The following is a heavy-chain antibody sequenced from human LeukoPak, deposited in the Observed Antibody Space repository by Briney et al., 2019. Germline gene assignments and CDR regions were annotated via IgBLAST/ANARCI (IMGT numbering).Heavy chain of an antibody. J-gene: IGHJ4*02. CDR3: ARETPYGSGSYFEGTFDY. D-gene: IGHD3-10*01. Sequence: SETLSLTCTVSGGSISSYYWNWIRQPPGKGLEWIGYIYNSGSTNNNPSLKSRVTISVDTSKKQFSLKLSSVTAADTAVYYCARETPYGSGSYFEGTFDYWGQGTLVTVSS. CDR1: GGSISSYY. CDR2: IYNSGST. V-gene: IGHV4-59*01.